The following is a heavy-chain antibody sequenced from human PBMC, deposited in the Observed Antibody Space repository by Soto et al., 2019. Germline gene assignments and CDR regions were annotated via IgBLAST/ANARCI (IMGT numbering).Heavy chain of an antibody. CDR2: ISSSSSYI. V-gene: IGHV3-21*01. J-gene: IGHJ5*02. CDR1: GFTSSSYG. Sequence: GGSLRLSCAASGFTSSSYGMNWVRQAPGKGLEWVSSISSSSSYIYYADSVKGRFTISRDNAKNSLYLQMNSLRAEDTAVYYCASGLGYCTNGVCPPSFDPWGQGTLVTVSS. CDR3: ASGLGYCTNGVCPPSFDP. D-gene: IGHD2-8*01.